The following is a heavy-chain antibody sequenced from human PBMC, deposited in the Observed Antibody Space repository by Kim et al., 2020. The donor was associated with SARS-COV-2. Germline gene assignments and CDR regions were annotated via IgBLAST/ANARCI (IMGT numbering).Heavy chain of an antibody. D-gene: IGHD1-26*01. CDR2: IISSGYTN. CDR3: SRIRGNKYFDY. CDR1: GFTVSSYY. Sequence: GGSLRLSCAASGFTVSSYYMSWVRQAPGKGLEWVSYIISSGYTNYAEYAESRSFTISNDYDNNPLHLLNSLRADETAAYYCSRIRGNKYFDYWGQGT. V-gene: IGHV3-11*03. J-gene: IGHJ4*02.